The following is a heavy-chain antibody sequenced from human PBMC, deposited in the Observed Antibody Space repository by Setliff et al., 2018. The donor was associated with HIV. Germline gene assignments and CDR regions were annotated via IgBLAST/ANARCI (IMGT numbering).Heavy chain of an antibody. D-gene: IGHD3-22*01. J-gene: IGHJ6*03. CDR1: GFTFSSYA. CDR2: INWNGGST. CDR3: ARAYYHHSGGYWSTDYYYSYMDV. Sequence: GSLRLSCAASGFTFSSYAMSWVRQAPGKGLEWVSGINWNGGSTDYADSVKGRFTVSRDNARNSLYLQMNSLRAEDTAVYYCARAYYHHSGGYWSTDYYYSYMDVWGKGTTVTVSS. V-gene: IGHV3-20*04.